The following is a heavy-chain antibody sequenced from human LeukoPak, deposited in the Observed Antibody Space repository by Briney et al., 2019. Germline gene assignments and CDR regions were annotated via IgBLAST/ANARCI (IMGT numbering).Heavy chain of an antibody. J-gene: IGHJ4*02. CDR2: INHYGST. CDR1: GESLSNYY. CDR3: ARLPDYYSRHGAPG. Sequence: PSETLSLTCAVYGESLSNYYWSWIRQPPGKGLEWIGEINHYGSTNYNPSLKSRITISVDTSMNQFSLKLSSVTAADTAVYYCARLPDYYSRHGAPGWGQGTLVTVSS. D-gene: IGHD3-10*01. V-gene: IGHV4-34*01.